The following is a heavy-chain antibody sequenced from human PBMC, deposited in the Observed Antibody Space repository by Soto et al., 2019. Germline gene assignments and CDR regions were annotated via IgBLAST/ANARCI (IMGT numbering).Heavy chain of an antibody. CDR3: ARENSYFDY. J-gene: IGHJ4*02. CDR2: ISAYNANA. Sequence: QIQLLQSGAEVKKPGASVKVTCKASGYTFRNFGISWVRQAPGQGLEWMGWISAYNANANYAQKFQGRLTMTADTSTTTGYMEQTSLRSDDTGVYYSARENSYFDYWGQGTLVTVSS. V-gene: IGHV1-18*01. CDR1: GYTFRNFG.